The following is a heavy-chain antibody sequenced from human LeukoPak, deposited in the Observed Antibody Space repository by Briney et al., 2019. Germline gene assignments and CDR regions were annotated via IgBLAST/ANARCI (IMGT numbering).Heavy chain of an antibody. CDR2: IKGDDSEI. J-gene: IGHJ4*02. CDR1: GFLFSKYW. Sequence: GGSLRLSCAASGFLFSKYWMTWVRQAPGKGLEWVANIKGDDSEIYYVESVKGRFTISRDSSKNTLFLQMNRLRPEDAAVYYCAKAPVTTCRSAFCYPFDYWGLGTLVTVSS. D-gene: IGHD2-2*01. CDR3: AKAPVTTCRSAFCYPFDY. V-gene: IGHV3-7*03.